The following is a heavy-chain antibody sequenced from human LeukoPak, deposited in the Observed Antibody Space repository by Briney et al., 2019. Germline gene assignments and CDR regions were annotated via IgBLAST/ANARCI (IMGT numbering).Heavy chain of an antibody. CDR2: ISGSGGGT. Sequence: GGSLRLSCAASGFTFSSYAMSWVRQAPGKGLEWVSAISGSGGGTYYADSVKGRFTISRDNSKNTLYLQVNSLRAEDTAVYYCAKGREYYYDSSGYYYTAHYYFDYWGQGTLVTVSS. V-gene: IGHV3-23*01. CDR3: AKGREYYYDSSGYYYTAHYYFDY. J-gene: IGHJ4*02. D-gene: IGHD3-22*01. CDR1: GFTFSSYA.